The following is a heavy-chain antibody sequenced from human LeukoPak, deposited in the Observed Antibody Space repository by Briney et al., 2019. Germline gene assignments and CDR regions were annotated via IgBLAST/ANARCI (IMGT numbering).Heavy chain of an antibody. CDR1: GYTFASYD. CDR2: MNPNSGNT. J-gene: IGHJ4*02. Sequence: ASVKVSCKASGYTFASYDINWVRQATGQGLEWMGWMNPNSGNTGYAQKFQGRVTMTRNTSISTAYMELSSLRSEDTAVYHCATGSPVGYYYGSGDYFDYWGQGTLVTVSS. D-gene: IGHD3-10*01. CDR3: ATGSPVGYYYGSGDYFDY. V-gene: IGHV1-8*01.